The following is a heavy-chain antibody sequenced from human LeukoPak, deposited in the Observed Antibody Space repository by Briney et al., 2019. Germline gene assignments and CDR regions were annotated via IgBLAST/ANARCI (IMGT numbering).Heavy chain of an antibody. CDR3: ARLPLYGDYGGGY. CDR2: IYYSGST. V-gene: IGHV4-59*08. D-gene: IGHD4-17*01. CDR1: GGSISSYY. J-gene: IGHJ4*02. Sequence: PSETLSLTCTVSGGSISSYYWSWIRQPPGKGLEWIGYIYYSGSTNYNPSLKGRVTISVDTSKNQFSLKLSSVTAADTAVYYCARLPLYGDYGGGYWGQGTLVTVSS.